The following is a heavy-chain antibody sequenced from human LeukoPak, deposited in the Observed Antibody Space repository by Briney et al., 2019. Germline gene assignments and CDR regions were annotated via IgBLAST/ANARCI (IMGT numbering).Heavy chain of an antibody. V-gene: IGHV3-11*06. CDR1: GFTFSDYY. J-gene: IGHJ3*02. D-gene: IGHD4-17*01. CDR3: ARVGRGSYGAFDI. Sequence: GGSLRLSCAASGFTFSDYYMSWIRQAPGKGLECVSYISSSSSYTNYADSVKGRFTISRDNAKNSLYLQMNSLRAEDTAVYYCARVGRGSYGAFDIWGQGTMVTVSS. CDR2: ISSSSSYT.